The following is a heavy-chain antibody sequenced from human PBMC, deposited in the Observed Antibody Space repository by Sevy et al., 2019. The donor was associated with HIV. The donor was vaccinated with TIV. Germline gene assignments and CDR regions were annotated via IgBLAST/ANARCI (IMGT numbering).Heavy chain of an antibody. CDR3: APSPGGTKHFNP. J-gene: IGHJ5*02. D-gene: IGHD2-15*01. CDR2: INPGNGNT. Sequence: ASVKVSCKASGFTFTYYTVHWVRQAPGQGLEWMGLINPGNGNTRYSQKFQGRVTITTDTSATTTYMALSSLRPEDTAVYYCAPSPGGTKHFNPWGQGTRVTVSS. CDR1: GFTFTYYT. V-gene: IGHV1-3*01.